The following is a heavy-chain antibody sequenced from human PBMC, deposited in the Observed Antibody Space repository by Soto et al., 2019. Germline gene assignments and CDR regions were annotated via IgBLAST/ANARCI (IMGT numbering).Heavy chain of an antibody. CDR2: IFQSGST. D-gene: IGHD6-19*01. CDR3: ARGRGRYSSGWSWFDP. V-gene: IGHV4-4*02. CDR1: GGTIRSPDW. Sequence: SETLSLTCGVSGGTIRSPDWWTWVRQPPGKGLEWIGEIFQSGSTNYTPSLESRVTISVDKSKNQFSLTLTSVTAADTAVYFCARGRGRYSSGWSWFDPWGQGILVTAPQ. J-gene: IGHJ5*02.